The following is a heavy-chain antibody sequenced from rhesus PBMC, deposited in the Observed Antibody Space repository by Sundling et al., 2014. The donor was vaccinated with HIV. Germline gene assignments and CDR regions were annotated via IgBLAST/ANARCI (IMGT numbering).Heavy chain of an antibody. CDR3: ARRLLGSFDY. Sequence: QVQLQESGPGLVKPSETLSVTCAVSGGSISSNYWSWIRQAPGKGLEWIGYMTGSSGSTDYNPSLKSRVTISTDTSKNQFSLKLSSVTAADTAVYYCARRLLGSFDYWGQGVLVTVSS. J-gene: IGHJ4*01. D-gene: IGHD3-34*01. CDR2: MTGSSGST. CDR1: GGSISSNY. V-gene: IGHV4-173*01.